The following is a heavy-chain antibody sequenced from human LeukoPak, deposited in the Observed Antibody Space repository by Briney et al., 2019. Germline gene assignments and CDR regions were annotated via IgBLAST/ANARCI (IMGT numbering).Heavy chain of an antibody. CDR1: GFTFSSYA. CDR3: ASLLLRGSYSDY. CDR2: ISYDGSNK. D-gene: IGHD1-26*01. V-gene: IGHV3-30-3*01. J-gene: IGHJ4*02. Sequence: QPGGSLRLSCAGSGFTFSSYAMHWVRQAPGKGLEWVAVISYDGSNKYYADSVKGRFTISRVNSKNTLHLQMNSLRAEDTAVYYCASLLLRGSYSDYWGQGTLVTVSS.